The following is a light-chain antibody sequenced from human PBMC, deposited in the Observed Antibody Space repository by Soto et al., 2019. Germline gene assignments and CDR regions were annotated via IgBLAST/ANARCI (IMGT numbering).Light chain of an antibody. CDR3: ISYTTGTPVV. J-gene: IGLJ2*01. CDR1: SSDVGGYNY. Sequence: QSALTQPASVSGSPGQSITISCTGTSSDVGGYNYVSWYQQHPGKAPKLMIYDVSNRPSGVSNRFSGSKSGNTASLTISGLQAGDEAVYNCISYTTGTPVVFGGGPRVTVL. V-gene: IGLV2-14*01. CDR2: DVS.